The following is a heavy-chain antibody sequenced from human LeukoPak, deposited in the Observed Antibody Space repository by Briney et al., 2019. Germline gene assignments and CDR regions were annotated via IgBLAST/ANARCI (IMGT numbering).Heavy chain of an antibody. D-gene: IGHD2-2*01. CDR2: ISSSGSTI. V-gene: IGHV3-11*01. Sequence: PGGSLGLSCAASGFTFSDYYMSWIRQAPGKGLEWVSYISSSGSTIYYADSVKGRFTISRDNAKNSLYLQMNSLRAEDTAVYYCARGGIGYCSSTSCRHMDVWGKGTTVTVSS. CDR1: GFTFSDYY. J-gene: IGHJ6*03. CDR3: ARGGIGYCSSTSCRHMDV.